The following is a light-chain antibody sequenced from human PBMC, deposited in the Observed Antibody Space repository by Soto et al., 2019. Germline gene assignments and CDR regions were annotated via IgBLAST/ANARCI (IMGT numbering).Light chain of an antibody. CDR3: QPANSFPLT. CDR2: AAS. V-gene: IGKV1-12*01. CDR1: QGISSW. J-gene: IGKJ4*01. Sequence: DIQMTQSPSSVSASVGDTGTSTCRASQGISSWLAWYQHKPGKDAKLLIYAASSFQSGVTSRFSGSGSGTAFNLNISSLQPEDFATYYCQPANSFPLTFGGGTKVEI.